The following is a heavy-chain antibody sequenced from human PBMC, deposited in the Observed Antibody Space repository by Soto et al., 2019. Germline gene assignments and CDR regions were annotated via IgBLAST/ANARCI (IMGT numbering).Heavy chain of an antibody. D-gene: IGHD1-26*01. Sequence: SETLSLTCAVYGGSFSGYYLSWIRQPPGKGLEWIGEINHSGSTNYNPSLKSRVTISVDTSKNQFSLKLSSVTAADTAVYYCARGSWGSYAPFYYYYGMDVWGQGTTVTVSS. J-gene: IGHJ6*02. CDR2: INHSGST. CDR3: ARGSWGSYAPFYYYYGMDV. V-gene: IGHV4-34*01. CDR1: GGSFSGYY.